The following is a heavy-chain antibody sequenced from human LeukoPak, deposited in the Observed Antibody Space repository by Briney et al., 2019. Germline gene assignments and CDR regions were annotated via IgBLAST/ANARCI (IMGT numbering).Heavy chain of an antibody. CDR1: GFTFSSYA. Sequence: PGGSLRLSCAAPGFTFSSYAMHWVRQAPGKGLEWVAVISYDGSNKYYADSVKGRFTISRDNSKNTLYLQMNSLRAEDTAVYYCARKPGVAVAGTARGYFDYWGQGTLVTVSS. D-gene: IGHD6-19*01. V-gene: IGHV3-30-3*01. CDR3: ARKPGVAVAGTARGYFDY. CDR2: ISYDGSNK. J-gene: IGHJ4*02.